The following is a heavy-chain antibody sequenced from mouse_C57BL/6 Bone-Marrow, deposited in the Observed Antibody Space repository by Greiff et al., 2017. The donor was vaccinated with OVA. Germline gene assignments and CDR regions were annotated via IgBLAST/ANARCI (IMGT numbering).Heavy chain of an antibody. CDR3: ARIYYYGPYAMDY. CDR1: GFSFTSYA. Sequence: QVQLQQSGPGLVAPSQSLSITCTVSGFSFTSYAISWVRQPPGKGLEWLGVIWTGGGTNYNSALNSRLSISKDNSKSQVFLKMNSLQTDDTARYYCARIYYYGPYAMDYWGQGTSVTVSS. CDR2: IWTGGGT. V-gene: IGHV2-9-1*01. D-gene: IGHD1-1*01. J-gene: IGHJ4*01.